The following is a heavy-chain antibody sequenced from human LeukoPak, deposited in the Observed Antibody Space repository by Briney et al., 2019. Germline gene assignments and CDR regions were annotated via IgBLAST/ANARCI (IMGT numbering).Heavy chain of an antibody. V-gene: IGHV4-4*07. CDR2: LYTSGST. CDR1: GGSISSSY. D-gene: IGHD2-21*01. CDR3: ARDPNSAL. Sequence: SETLSLTCTVSGGSISSSYWRWIRQPAGKGLEWIGRLYTSGSTKYNYNPSLKSRVTMSVDTSKNQFSLNMTSVTAADTAVYYCARDPNSALWGQGTLVTVSS. J-gene: IGHJ4*02.